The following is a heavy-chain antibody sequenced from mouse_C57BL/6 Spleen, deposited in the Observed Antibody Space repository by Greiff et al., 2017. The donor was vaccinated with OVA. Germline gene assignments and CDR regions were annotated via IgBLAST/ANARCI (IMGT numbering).Heavy chain of an antibody. V-gene: IGHV1-50*01. CDR1: GYTFTSYW. CDR2: IDPSDSYT. J-gene: IGHJ2*01. D-gene: IGHD1-1*01. Sequence: VQLQHSGAELVKPGASVKLSCKASGYTFTSYWMQWVKQRPGQGLEWIGDIDPSDSYTNYNQKFKGKATLTVDTSSNPTYLQLSSLTSDDSAVCYCARRGYNGSSRDFDDWGQSTTLTGSS. CDR3: ARRGYNGSSRDFDD.